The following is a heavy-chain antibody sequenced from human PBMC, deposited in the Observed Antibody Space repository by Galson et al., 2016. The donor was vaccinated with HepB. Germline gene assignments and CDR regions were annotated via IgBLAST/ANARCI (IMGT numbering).Heavy chain of an antibody. CDR2: IDPAGNT. CDR3: ARGIGSPHYYLGLDV. D-gene: IGHD2-2*03. CDR1: GFTFSTCV. V-gene: IGHV3-13*04. Sequence: SLRLSCAASGFTFSTCVMSWVRQAPGKGLEWVSGIDPAGNTYYPDSVKGRFTISRENAKNSVYLQINSLRAGDTAVYFCARGIGSPHYYLGLDVWGQGTTVTVSS. J-gene: IGHJ6*02.